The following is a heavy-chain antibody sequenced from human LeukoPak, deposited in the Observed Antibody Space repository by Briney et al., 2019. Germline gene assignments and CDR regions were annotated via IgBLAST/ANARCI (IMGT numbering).Heavy chain of an antibody. J-gene: IGHJ4*02. CDR3: ARSRVGAAGTFEY. CDR2: IYYSGST. V-gene: IGHV4-59*01. D-gene: IGHD6-13*01. Sequence: SETLSLTCTVSGGSISSYYWSWIRQPPGKGLEWIGYIYYSGSTNYNPSLKSRVTISVDTSKNQFSLKLSSVTAADTAVYYCARSRVGAAGTFEYWGQGTLVTVSS. CDR1: GGSISSYY.